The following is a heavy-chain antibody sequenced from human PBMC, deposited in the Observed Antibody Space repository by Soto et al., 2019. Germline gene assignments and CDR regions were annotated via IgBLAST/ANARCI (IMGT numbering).Heavy chain of an antibody. CDR3: AKIKTDGVLRYIDY. V-gene: IGHV3-23*01. CDR1: GFTFSSYA. D-gene: IGHD3-9*01. Sequence: EVQLLESGGGLVQPGGSLRLSCAASGFTFSSYAMSWVRQAPGKGLEWVSAISGSGGSTYYADSVKGRFTISRDNSKNTLYLQMNSLRADDTAVYYCAKIKTDGVLRYIDYWGQGTLVTVSS. J-gene: IGHJ4*02. CDR2: ISGSGGST.